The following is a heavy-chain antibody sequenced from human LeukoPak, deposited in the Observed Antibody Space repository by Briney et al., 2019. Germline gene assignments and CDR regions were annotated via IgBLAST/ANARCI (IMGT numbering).Heavy chain of an antibody. D-gene: IGHD6-19*01. CDR1: GYTFTGYY. CDR2: INPNSGGT. J-gene: IGHJ4*02. V-gene: IGHV1-2*02. CDR3: AVDVGSGGWYKFIDY. Sequence: GASVKVSCKASGYTFTGYYMHWVRQAPGQGLEWMGWINPNSGGTNYAQKFQGRVTMTRDTSISTAYMELSRLRSDDTAVYYCAVDVGSGGWYKFIDYWGQGTLVTVSS.